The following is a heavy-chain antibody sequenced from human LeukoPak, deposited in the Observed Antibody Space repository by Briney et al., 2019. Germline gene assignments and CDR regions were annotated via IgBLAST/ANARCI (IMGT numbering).Heavy chain of an antibody. CDR1: GFTFSSYG. CDR2: ISYDGSNK. J-gene: IGHJ4*02. Sequence: GGSLRLSCAASGFTFSSYGMHWVRQAPGKGPEWVAVISYDGSNKYYAGSVKGRFTISRDNSKNTLYLQMNSLRAEDTAVYYCAKVQYCGGDCYPYFDYWGQGTLVTVSS. V-gene: IGHV3-30*18. D-gene: IGHD2-21*02. CDR3: AKVQYCGGDCYPYFDY.